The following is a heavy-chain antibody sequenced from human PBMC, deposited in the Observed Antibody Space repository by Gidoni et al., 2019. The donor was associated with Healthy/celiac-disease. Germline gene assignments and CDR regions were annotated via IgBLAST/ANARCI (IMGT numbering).Heavy chain of an antibody. CDR1: GFTFRSYS. J-gene: IGHJ4*02. CDR3: ARDLPGHSTDPMVY. D-gene: IGHD3-10*01. Sequence: EVQLVESGGGLVKPGGSLRLSCAASGFTFRSYSMNWVRQAPGKGLEWVSSISSSSSYIYYADSVKGRFTISRDNAKNSLYLQMNSLRAEDTAVYYCARDLPGHSTDPMVYWGQGTLVTVSS. V-gene: IGHV3-21*01. CDR2: ISSSSSYI.